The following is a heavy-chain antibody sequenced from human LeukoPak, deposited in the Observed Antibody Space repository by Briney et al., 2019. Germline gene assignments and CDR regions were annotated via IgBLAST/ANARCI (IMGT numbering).Heavy chain of an antibody. CDR3: ARGQSHDAFDI. J-gene: IGHJ3*02. Sequence: PSETLSLTCTVSGGSISSYYWSWIRQPAGKGLEWIRRIYTSGSTNYNPSLKSRVTISVDTSKNQFSLKLSPVTAADTAVYYCARGQSHDAFDIWGQGTMVTVSS. V-gene: IGHV4-4*07. CDR2: IYTSGST. CDR1: GGSISSYY. D-gene: IGHD5-24*01.